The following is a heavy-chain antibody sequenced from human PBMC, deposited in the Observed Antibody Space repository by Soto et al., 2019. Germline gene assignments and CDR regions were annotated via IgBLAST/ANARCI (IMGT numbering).Heavy chain of an antibody. D-gene: IGHD1-20*01. J-gene: IGHJ3*02. Sequence: QVQLVESGGGVVQPGRSLRLSCAASGFTFSSYGMHWVRQAPGKGLEWVALISYDGRNKYYADSVKGRFTISRDNSKNTVYLQMNSLRTEDTAVYSCAKDMEVCYNWGICAYDIWGQGTLVTVSS. CDR2: ISYDGRNK. V-gene: IGHV3-30*18. CDR3: AKDMEVCYNWGICAYDI. CDR1: GFTFSSYG.